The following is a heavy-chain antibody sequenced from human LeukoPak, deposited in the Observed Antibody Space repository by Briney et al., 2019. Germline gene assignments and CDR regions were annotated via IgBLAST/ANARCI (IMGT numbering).Heavy chain of an antibody. J-gene: IGHJ5*02. CDR1: GGSISSSSYY. CDR3: ARVIAAANWFDP. CDR2: IYYSGST. D-gene: IGHD6-13*01. Sequence: SETLSLTCTVSGGSISSSSYYWGWIRQPPGKGLEWIGSIYYSGSTYYNPSLKSRVTISVDTSKNQFSLKLNSVTAADTALYYCARVIAAANWFDPWGEGTLVTVSS. V-gene: IGHV4-39*02.